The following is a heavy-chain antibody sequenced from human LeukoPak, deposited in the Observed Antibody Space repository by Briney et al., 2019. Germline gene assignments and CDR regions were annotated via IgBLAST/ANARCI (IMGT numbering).Heavy chain of an antibody. D-gene: IGHD4-11*01. CDR1: GFTFNHRG. Sequence: PGGSLRLSCAASGFTFNHRGMHWVRQAPGKGLEWVAVIWSDGSNKFYADSVRGRFTISRDDSRKTVYLQMDRMTAEDTAIYYCAKDAQRGFDYSNSLEYWGQGALVTVSS. J-gene: IGHJ4*02. CDR2: IWSDGSNK. V-gene: IGHV3-33*06. CDR3: AKDAQRGFDYSNSLEY.